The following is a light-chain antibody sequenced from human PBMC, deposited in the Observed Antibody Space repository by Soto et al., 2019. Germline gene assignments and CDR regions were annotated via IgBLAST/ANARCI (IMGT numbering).Light chain of an antibody. CDR2: EGS. CDR1: SSDVGSYNL. J-gene: IGLJ2*01. Sequence: QSVLTQPASVSGSPGQSITISCTGTSSDVGSYNLVSWYQQHPGKAPKLMIYEGSKRPSGVSNRFSGSKSGNTASLTISGIQAEDEADYYCCSYAGSSTFVVFGGGTKLTFL. V-gene: IGLV2-23*03. CDR3: CSYAGSSTFVV.